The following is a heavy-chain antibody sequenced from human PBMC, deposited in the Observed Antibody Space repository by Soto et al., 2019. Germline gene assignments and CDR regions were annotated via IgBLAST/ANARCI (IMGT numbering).Heavy chain of an antibody. CDR3: ATGSGWYSPDY. CDR2: IWYDGSNK. CDR1: GFTFSSYG. V-gene: IGHV3-33*01. J-gene: IGHJ4*02. D-gene: IGHD6-19*01. Sequence: QVQLVESGGGVVQPGRTLRLSCAASGFTFSSYGMHWVRQAPGKGLEWVAVIWYDGSNKYYADSVKGRFTISRDNSKNTLYLQMNSLRAEDTAVYYCATGSGWYSPDYWGQGTLVTVSS.